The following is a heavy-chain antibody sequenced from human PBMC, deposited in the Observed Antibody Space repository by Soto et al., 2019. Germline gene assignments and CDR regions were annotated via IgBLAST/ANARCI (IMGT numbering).Heavy chain of an antibody. Sequence: HPGGSLRLSCAASGFTFSSYGMHWVRQAPGRGLEWVAVISYDGSNKYYADSVKGRFTISRDNSKNTLYLQMNSLRAEDTAVYYCAKEKMVGYYGSGSYYLDYYYGMDVWGQGTTVTVSS. V-gene: IGHV3-30*18. CDR2: ISYDGSNK. J-gene: IGHJ6*02. CDR1: GFTFSSYG. CDR3: AKEKMVGYYGSGSYYLDYYYGMDV. D-gene: IGHD3-10*01.